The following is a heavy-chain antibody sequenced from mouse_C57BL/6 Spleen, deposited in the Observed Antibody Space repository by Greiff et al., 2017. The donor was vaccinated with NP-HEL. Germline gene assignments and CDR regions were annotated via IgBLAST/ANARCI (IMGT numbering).Heavy chain of an antibody. CDR3: ARDEPRGFAY. CDR1: GFTFSSYA. J-gene: IGHJ3*01. D-gene: IGHD6-1*01. CDR2: ISDGGSYT. V-gene: IGHV5-4*01. Sequence: EVMLVESGGGLVKPGGSLKLSCAASGFTFSSYAMSWVRQTPEKRLEWVATISDGGSYTYYPDNVKGRFTISRDNAKNNLYLQMSHLKSEDTAMYYCARDEPRGFAYWGQGTLVTVSA.